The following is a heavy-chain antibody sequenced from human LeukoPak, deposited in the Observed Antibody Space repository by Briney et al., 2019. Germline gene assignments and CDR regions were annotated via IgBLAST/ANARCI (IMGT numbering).Heavy chain of an antibody. Sequence: GGSLRLSCAASGFTFSSYSMNWVRQAPGKGLEWVSSISSSSSYIYYADSVRGRFTISRDNPKNSLYLQMNSLRAEDTAVYYCARVALVSGPSYGSESEAADYWGQGTLVTVSS. V-gene: IGHV3-21*01. D-gene: IGHD3-10*01. CDR1: GFTFSSYS. CDR3: ARVALVSGPSYGSESEAADY. J-gene: IGHJ4*02. CDR2: ISSSSSYI.